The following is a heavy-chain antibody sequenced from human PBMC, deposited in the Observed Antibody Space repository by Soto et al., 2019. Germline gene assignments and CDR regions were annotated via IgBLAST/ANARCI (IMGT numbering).Heavy chain of an antibody. J-gene: IGHJ6*03. V-gene: IGHV1-18*01. CDR1: GYTFTSYG. CDR3: ARVGSSNPPGHSYFYIDV. Sequence: ASVKVSCKASGYTFTSYGISWVRQAPGQGLEWMGWISAYNGNTNYAQKLQGRVTMTTDTSTSTAYMELRSLRSADTAVYYCARVGSSNPPGHSYFYIDVRGKGTTVTVSS. CDR2: ISAYNGNT. D-gene: IGHD2-2*01.